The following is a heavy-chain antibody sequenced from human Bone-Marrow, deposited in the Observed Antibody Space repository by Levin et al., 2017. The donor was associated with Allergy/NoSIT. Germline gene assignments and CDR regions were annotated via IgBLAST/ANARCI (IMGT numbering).Heavy chain of an antibody. CDR3: TTGGQTFVEVDISSAAFDI. Sequence: GGSLRLSCAASGFPFTNAWVNWVRQAPGKGLEWVAYIKNKFVGGTTDYAVPMKGQFSISKDDSKDMLYLQMNSLKTEDTAEYYCTTGGQTFVEVDISSAAFDIWGQGTMVTVSS. V-gene: IGHV3-15*01. CDR1: GFPFTNAW. J-gene: IGHJ3*02. CDR2: IKNKFVGGTT. D-gene: IGHD3-3*01.